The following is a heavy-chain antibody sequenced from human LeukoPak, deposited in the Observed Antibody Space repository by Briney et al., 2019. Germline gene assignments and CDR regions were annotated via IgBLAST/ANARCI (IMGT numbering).Heavy chain of an antibody. D-gene: IGHD3-10*01. V-gene: IGHV4-59*12. CDR2: IYYSGNT. CDR1: GGSISTYY. CDR3: ARGRTMVRGVIKGKYFQH. J-gene: IGHJ1*01. Sequence: PSETLSLTCTVSGGSISTYYWSWIRQPTGKGLEWIGYIYYSGNTNYNPSLKSRVTISVDTSKNQFSLKLSSVTAADTAVYYCARGRTMVRGVIKGKYFQHWGQGTLVTVSS.